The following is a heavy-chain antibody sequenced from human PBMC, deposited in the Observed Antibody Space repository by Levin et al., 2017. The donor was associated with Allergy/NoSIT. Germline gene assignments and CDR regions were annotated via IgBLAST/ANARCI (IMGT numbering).Heavy chain of an antibody. V-gene: IGHV4-34*01. CDR1: GGSFSGHY. D-gene: IGHD3-22*01. CDR3: ARRTHYSDSGDYDPLDI. J-gene: IGHJ4*02. Sequence: PSETLSLTCAVYGGSFSGHYWSWIRQPPGKGLEWIGEINHRGNTNNNPSLKSRVTVSVDTSKNQFSLRLSSVTAADAAVYYCARRTHYSDSGDYDPLDIWGQGTLVTVSS. CDR2: INHRGNT.